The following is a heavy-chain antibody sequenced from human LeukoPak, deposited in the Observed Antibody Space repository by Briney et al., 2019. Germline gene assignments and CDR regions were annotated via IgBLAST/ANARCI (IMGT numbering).Heavy chain of an antibody. CDR1: GFTFSGSA. J-gene: IGHJ4*02. V-gene: IGHV3-73*01. D-gene: IGHD5-18*01. CDR3: TRTEGVDKAMVAFDY. Sequence: GGSLRLSCVASGFTFSGSAMHWVRQASGKGLEWVGRIRSRGNSYATVYTASVKGRFTISRDESKNTAYLQMNSLKTEDTGVYYCTRTEGVDKAMVAFDYWGQGTLVTVSS. CDR2: IRSRGNSYAT.